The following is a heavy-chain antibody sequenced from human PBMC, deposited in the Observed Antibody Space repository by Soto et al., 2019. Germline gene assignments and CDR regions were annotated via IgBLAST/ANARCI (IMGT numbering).Heavy chain of an antibody. Sequence: GGSLRLSCAASGFTFSGYEMNWVRQAPGKGLEWVSYISSGGSSIYYADSVRGRFTISRDNAKNSLYLQMNSLRAEDTAVYYCARDLVGRGGLTYGMDVWGQGTTVTVSS. CDR1: GFTFSGYE. V-gene: IGHV3-48*03. J-gene: IGHJ6*02. D-gene: IGHD3-10*01. CDR2: ISSGGSSI. CDR3: ARDLVGRGGLTYGMDV.